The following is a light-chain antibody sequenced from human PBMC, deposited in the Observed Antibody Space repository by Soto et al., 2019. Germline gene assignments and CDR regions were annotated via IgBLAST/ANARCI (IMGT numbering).Light chain of an antibody. CDR1: SSDVGGYNY. CDR3: SSYTSTSTLV. V-gene: IGLV2-14*01. J-gene: IGLJ2*01. CDR2: DVS. Sequence: QSALTQPASVSGSPGQSITISCTGTSSDVGGYNYVSWYQQHPGKAPKLMIYDVSNRPSGVSNRFSGSKSGNTASLTISGVQAEEEADYYCSSYTSTSTLVFGGGTKLTVL.